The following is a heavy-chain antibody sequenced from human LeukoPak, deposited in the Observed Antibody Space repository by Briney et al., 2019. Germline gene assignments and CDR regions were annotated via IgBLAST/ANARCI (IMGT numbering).Heavy chain of an antibody. CDR3: ARATITPKSPFRY. CDR1: GYTFTSYA. J-gene: IGHJ4*02. CDR2: INPSGGST. Sequence: ASVKVSCKASGYTFTSYAMNWVRQAPGQGLEWMGIINPSGGSTSYAQKFQGRVTMTRDTSTSTVYMELSSLRSEDTAVYYCARATITPKSPFRYWGQGTLVTVSS. V-gene: IGHV1-46*01. D-gene: IGHD1-20*01.